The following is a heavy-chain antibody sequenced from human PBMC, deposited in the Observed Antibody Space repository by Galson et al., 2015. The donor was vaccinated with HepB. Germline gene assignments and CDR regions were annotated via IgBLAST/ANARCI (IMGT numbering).Heavy chain of an antibody. J-gene: IGHJ4*02. CDR1: GGTFSSYA. CDR2: IIPIFGTA. CDR3: AIAMASLNLYDYVWGSYRPFDS. Sequence: SVTVSCKASGGTFSSYAISWVRQAPGQGLEWMGGIIPIFGTANYAQKFQGRVTITADESTSTAYMELSSLRSEDTAVYYCAIAMASLNLYDYVWGSYRPFDSWGQGTLVTVSA. D-gene: IGHD3-16*01. V-gene: IGHV1-69*13.